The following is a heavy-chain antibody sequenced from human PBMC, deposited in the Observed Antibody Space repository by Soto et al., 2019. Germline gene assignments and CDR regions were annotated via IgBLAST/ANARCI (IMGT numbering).Heavy chain of an antibody. Sequence: EVQLLESGGGLVQPGGSLRLSCATSGLSFSLYSMGWVRQAPGKRLEWVSAISGSGRNIHYADSVKGRFTISRDNSKNTLSLQMNSLRAEDTALYYCAKDDRTASRIDYWGQGTLVTVSS. V-gene: IGHV3-23*01. CDR3: AKDDRTASRIDY. CDR2: ISGSGRNI. J-gene: IGHJ4*02. D-gene: IGHD2-21*02. CDR1: GLSFSLYS.